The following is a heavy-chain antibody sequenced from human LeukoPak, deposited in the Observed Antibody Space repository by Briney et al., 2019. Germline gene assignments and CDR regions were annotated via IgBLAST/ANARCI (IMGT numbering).Heavy chain of an antibody. CDR2: ISSTSIYI. CDR3: ARDTRHYYESSRYIRIEGSQDFDY. D-gene: IGHD3-22*01. Sequence: GGSLRLSCAASEFTFSSYSMNWVRQAPGKGLEWVSSISSTSIYIYYADSVKGRFTISRDNAKNSLCLQMNSLRAEDTAVYYCARDTRHYYESSRYIRIEGSQDFDYWGQGTLVTVSS. CDR1: EFTFSSYS. J-gene: IGHJ4*02. V-gene: IGHV3-21*01.